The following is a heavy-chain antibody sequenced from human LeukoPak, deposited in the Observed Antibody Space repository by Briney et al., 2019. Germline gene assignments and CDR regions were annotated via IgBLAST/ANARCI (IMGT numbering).Heavy chain of an antibody. V-gene: IGHV3-48*03. CDR3: AELGITMIGGV. D-gene: IGHD3-10*02. J-gene: IGHJ6*04. CDR2: ISSSGSTI. CDR1: GFTFSSYE. Sequence: GGSLRPSCAASGFTFSSYEMNWVRQAPGKGLEWVSYISSSGSTIYYADSVKGRFTISRDNAKNSPYLQMNSLRAEDTAVYYCAELGITMIGGVWGKGTTVTISS.